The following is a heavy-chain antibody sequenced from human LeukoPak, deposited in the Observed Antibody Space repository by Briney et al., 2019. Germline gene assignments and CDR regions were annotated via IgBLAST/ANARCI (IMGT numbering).Heavy chain of an antibody. Sequence: PGGSLRLSCAASGFTFSSYAMHWVRQAPGKGLEWVAVISYDGSNKYYADSVKGRFTISRDNSKNTLYLQMNSLRAEDTAVYYCARNYYDSSGYYPFDYWGQGTLVTVSS. D-gene: IGHD3-22*01. CDR2: ISYDGSNK. J-gene: IGHJ4*02. CDR1: GFTFSSYA. CDR3: ARNYYDSSGYYPFDY. V-gene: IGHV3-30*04.